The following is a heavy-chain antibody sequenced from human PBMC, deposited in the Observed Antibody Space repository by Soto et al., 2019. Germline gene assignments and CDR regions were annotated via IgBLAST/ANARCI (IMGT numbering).Heavy chain of an antibody. CDR1: GFTFSSYW. Sequence: GVSLRLSCAASGFTFSSYWMHWVRQAPGKGLVWVSRINSDGSSTSYADSVKGRFTISRDNAKNTLYLQMNSLRAEDTAVYYCASTRPLYYMDVWGKGTTVTVSS. V-gene: IGHV3-74*01. J-gene: IGHJ6*03. CDR2: INSDGSST. D-gene: IGHD2-15*01. CDR3: ASTRPLYYMDV.